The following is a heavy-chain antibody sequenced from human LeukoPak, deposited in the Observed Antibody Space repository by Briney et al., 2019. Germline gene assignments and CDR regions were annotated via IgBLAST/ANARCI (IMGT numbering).Heavy chain of an antibody. CDR2: IYYSGST. D-gene: IGHD6-19*01. CDR1: GGSISSGDYY. V-gene: IGHV4-30-4*01. CDR3: ASDSSGWYRAPHY. Sequence: PSETLSLTCTVSGGSISSGDYYWSWIRQPPGKGLEWIGYIYYSGSTYYNPSLKSRVTISVDTSKNQFSLKLSSVTAADTAVYYCASDSSGWYRAPHYWGQGTLVTVSS. J-gene: IGHJ4*02.